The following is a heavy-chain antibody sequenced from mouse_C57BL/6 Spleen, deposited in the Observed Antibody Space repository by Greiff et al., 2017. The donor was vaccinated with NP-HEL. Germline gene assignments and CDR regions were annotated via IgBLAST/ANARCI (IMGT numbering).Heavy chain of an antibody. V-gene: IGHV1-64*01. CDR1: GYTFTSYW. D-gene: IGHD2-4*01. Sequence: QVQLQQPGAELVKPGASVKLSCKASGYTFTSYWMHWVKQRPGQGLEWIGMIHPNSGSTNYNEKFKSKATLTVDKSSSTAYMQLSSLTSEDSAVYYCARSDYDYSDWYFDVWGTGTTVTVSS. J-gene: IGHJ1*03. CDR3: ARSDYDYSDWYFDV. CDR2: IHPNSGST.